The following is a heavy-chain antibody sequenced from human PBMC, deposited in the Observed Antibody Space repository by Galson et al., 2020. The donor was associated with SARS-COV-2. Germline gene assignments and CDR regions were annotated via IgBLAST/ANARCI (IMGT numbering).Heavy chain of an antibody. D-gene: IGHD2-8*01. CDR2: IFPGASDP. CDR3: ARQGYCTNGVCYSDYYYGMDV. V-gene: IGHV5-51*01. Sequence: KIGESLKVSCSCSGYSFTSYWICWARQIPGNRLEWLWIIFPGASDPSYRPSFQGQVTISADKSISTAYLQWSSLKASDTAMYYCARQGYCTNGVCYSDYYYGMDVWGQGTTVTVAS. J-gene: IGHJ6*02. CDR1: GYSFTSYW.